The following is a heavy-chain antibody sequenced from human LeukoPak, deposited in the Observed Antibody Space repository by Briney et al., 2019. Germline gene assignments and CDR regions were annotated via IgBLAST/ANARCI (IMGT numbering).Heavy chain of an antibody. CDR2: IYYSGST. Sequence: PSETLSLTCTVSGGSISSYYWSWIRQPPGKGLEWIGYIYYSGSTNSNPSLKSRVTISVDTSKNQFSLKLSSVTAADTAVYYCAKDLRRWAAVDQNGGYGGFDYWGQGTLVTVSS. V-gene: IGHV4-59*12. D-gene: IGHD6-13*01. CDR3: AKDLRRWAAVDQNGGYGGFDY. CDR1: GGSISSYY. J-gene: IGHJ4*02.